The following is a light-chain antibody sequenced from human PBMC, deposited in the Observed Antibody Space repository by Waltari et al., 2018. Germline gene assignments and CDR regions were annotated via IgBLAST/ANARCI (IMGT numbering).Light chain of an antibody. V-gene: IGLV1-44*01. CDR2: PNN. CDR1: SSNIRSNT. J-gene: IGLJ3*02. CDR3: AVWHDSLNSWV. Sequence: QSVLTQPPSASGTPGQPVIISCSGSSSNIRSNTVTWYQHPPGAAPKLPLYPNNQRPSGVPDRFSGSKSGTSASLAISGLQSADEADYYCAVWHDSLNSWVFGGGTKLTVL.